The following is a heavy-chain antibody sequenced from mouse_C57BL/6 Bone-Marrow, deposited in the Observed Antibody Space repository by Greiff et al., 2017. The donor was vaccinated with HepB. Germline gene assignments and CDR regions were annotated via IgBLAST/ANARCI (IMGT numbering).Heavy chain of an antibody. D-gene: IGHD3-1*01. J-gene: IGHJ3*01. CDR1: GYTFTSYW. Sequence: QVQLKQPGAEFVKPGASVKLSCKASGYTFTSYWMQWVKQRHGQGLEWIGEIDPSDSYINYNQKFKGKATLTVDTSSSTAYMQLSSMTSEDSAVYYGARRASLLSWFAYWGQGTLVTVSA. V-gene: IGHV1-50*01. CDR2: IDPSDSYI. CDR3: ARRASLLSWFAY.